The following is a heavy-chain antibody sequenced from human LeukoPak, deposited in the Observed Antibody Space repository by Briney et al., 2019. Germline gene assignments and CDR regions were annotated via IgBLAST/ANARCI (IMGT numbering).Heavy chain of an antibody. Sequence: GGSLRLSCAASGFTFSTYDVYWVRQAPGKGLEWVSSNSGGSSYYADSVKGRFTISRDNSKNTVYLQMNSLRVEDTAVYYCARDRLEAVADDDYFDYWGQGTLVTVSS. CDR2: NSGGSS. CDR3: ARDRLEAVADDDYFDY. D-gene: IGHD6-19*01. CDR1: GFTFSTYD. J-gene: IGHJ4*02. V-gene: IGHV3-23*01.